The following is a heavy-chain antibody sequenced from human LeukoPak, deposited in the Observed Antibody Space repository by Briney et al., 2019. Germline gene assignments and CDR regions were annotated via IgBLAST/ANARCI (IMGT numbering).Heavy chain of an antibody. V-gene: IGHV3-23*01. CDR2: ISGSGGST. D-gene: IGHD5-24*01. J-gene: IGHJ1*01. CDR3: AKDLVMATITGYFQH. Sequence: GGSLRLSCAASGFTFSSYAMSWVRQAPGKGLEWVSAISGSGGSTYYADSVKGRFTISRDNSKNTLHLQMNSLRAEDTAVSYCAKDLVMATITGYFQHWGQGTLVTVSS. CDR1: GFTFSSYA.